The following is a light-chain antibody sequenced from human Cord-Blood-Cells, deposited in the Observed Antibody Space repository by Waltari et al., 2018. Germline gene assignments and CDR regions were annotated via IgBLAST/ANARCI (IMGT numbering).Light chain of an antibody. V-gene: IGKV3-11*01. J-gene: IGKJ4*01. CDR2: DAS. CDR1: QSVSSY. Sequence: EIVLTQSPATLSLSPGERATLPCRASQSVSSYLAWYQKKPGQAPGLLIYDASNRATGIPARFSGSGSGTDFTLTISSLEPEDFAVYYCQQRSNWPPALTFGGGTKVEIK. CDR3: QQRSNWPPALT.